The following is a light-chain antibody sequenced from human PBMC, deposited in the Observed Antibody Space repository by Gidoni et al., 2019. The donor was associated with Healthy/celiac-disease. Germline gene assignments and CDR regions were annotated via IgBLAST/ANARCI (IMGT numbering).Light chain of an antibody. CDR1: QLGDKY. CDR2: QDS. V-gene: IGLV3-1*01. Sequence: SYERTQTPSVSVSPGQTASITCSGDQLGDKYACWYQQKPGQSPVLVIYQDSKRPSGIPERFSGSSSGNTATLTISGTQAMDDADYYCQAWDSSTVVFGGGTKLTVL. J-gene: IGLJ2*01. CDR3: QAWDSSTVV.